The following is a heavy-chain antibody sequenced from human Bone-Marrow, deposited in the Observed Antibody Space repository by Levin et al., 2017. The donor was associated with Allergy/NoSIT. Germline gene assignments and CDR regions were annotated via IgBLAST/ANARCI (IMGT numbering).Heavy chain of an antibody. D-gene: IGHD3-22*01. Sequence: ASVKVSCKASGYTFTDYYMNWVRQAPGQGLEWMGWINPNSGGTNYAQKFQGRVTMTRDTSISTAYMELSGLRSDDTAVYYCARDPDYYDRAFDSWGQGTMVTFSS. CDR2: INPNSGGT. CDR3: ARDPDYYDRAFDS. J-gene: IGHJ3*02. V-gene: IGHV1-2*02. CDR1: GYTFTDYY.